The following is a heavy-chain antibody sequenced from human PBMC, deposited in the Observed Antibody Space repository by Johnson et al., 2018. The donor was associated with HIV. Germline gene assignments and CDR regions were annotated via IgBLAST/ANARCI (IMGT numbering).Heavy chain of an antibody. V-gene: IGHV3-33*08. D-gene: IGHD6-13*01. Sequence: QVQLVESGGGLVQPGGSLRLSCTASGFTFSSYGMHWVRQAPGKGLEWVAVIWYDGSNKYYADSVKGRFTISRDNSKNTLYLQMDNLRIDDTAIYYCARDGVYSSPHDAFDIWGQGTMVTVSS. CDR2: IWYDGSNK. CDR3: ARDGVYSSPHDAFDI. J-gene: IGHJ3*02. CDR1: GFTFSSYG.